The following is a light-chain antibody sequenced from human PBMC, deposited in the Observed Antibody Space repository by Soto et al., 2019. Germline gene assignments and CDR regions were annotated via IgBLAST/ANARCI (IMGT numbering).Light chain of an antibody. CDR2: KNN. V-gene: IGLV1-47*01. Sequence: QSLLTQPPSASGTPGQRVTISYSGSSSNIGRNYVYWYQQLPGTAPKLLIYKNNQRPSGVPDRFSGSKSGTSASLAISGLRSEDEADYYCATWDASLSGWVFGGGTKLTVL. CDR1: SSNIGRNY. J-gene: IGLJ3*02. CDR3: ATWDASLSGWV.